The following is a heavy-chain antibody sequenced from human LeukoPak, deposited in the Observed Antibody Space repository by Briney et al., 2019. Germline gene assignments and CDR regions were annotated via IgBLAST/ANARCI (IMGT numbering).Heavy chain of an antibody. CDR3: ASAEEPYSSSSFDY. CDR1: GFTFSSYA. CDR2: ISYDGSNK. Sequence: GGSLRLSCAASGFTFSSYAMHWVRQAPGKRLEWVAVISYDGSNKYYADSVKGRFTISRDNSKNTLYLQMNSLRAEDTAVYYCASAEEPYSSSSFDYWGQGTLVTVS. D-gene: IGHD6-13*01. V-gene: IGHV3-30-3*02. J-gene: IGHJ4*02.